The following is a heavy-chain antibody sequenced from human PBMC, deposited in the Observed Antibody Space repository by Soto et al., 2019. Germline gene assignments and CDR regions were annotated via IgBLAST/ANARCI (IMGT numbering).Heavy chain of an antibody. CDR2: IVVGSGNT. J-gene: IGHJ4*02. Sequence: SVKVSCKASGFTFTSSAVQWVRQARGQRLEWIGWIVVGSGNTNYAQKFQERVTITRDMSTSTAYMELSSLRSEDTAVYYCDAYYYDSSGSSEDYYFDYWGQGTLVTVSS. CDR3: DAYYYDSSGSSEDYYFDY. CDR1: GFTFTSSA. V-gene: IGHV1-58*01. D-gene: IGHD3-22*01.